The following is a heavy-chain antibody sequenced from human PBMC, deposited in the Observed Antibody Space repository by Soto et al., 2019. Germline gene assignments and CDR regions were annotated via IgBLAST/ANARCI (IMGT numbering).Heavy chain of an antibody. CDR1: GFTFSSYG. CDR2: ISYDGSNK. CDR3: AKPPPGNWNRDY. Sequence: GGSLRLSCAASGFTFSSYGMHWVRQAPGKGLEWVAVISYDGSNKYYADSVKGRFTISRDNSKNTLYLQMNSLRAEDTAVYYCAKPPPGNWNRDYWGQGTLVTVSS. V-gene: IGHV3-30*18. J-gene: IGHJ4*02. D-gene: IGHD1-1*01.